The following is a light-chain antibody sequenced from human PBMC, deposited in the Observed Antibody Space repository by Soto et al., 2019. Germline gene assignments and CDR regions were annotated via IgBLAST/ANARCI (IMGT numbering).Light chain of an antibody. J-gene: IGKJ1*01. CDR2: GAS. CDR3: QQYGSSRWT. V-gene: IGKV3-20*01. CDR1: QSVSSSY. Sequence: EIVLTQSPGTPSLSPGERATLSCRASQSVSSSYLAWYQQNRGQAPRLLIYGASSRAPGIPDRFGGSGSGTDFTLTISRLEPEDFAVYYCQQYGSSRWTFGQGTKV.